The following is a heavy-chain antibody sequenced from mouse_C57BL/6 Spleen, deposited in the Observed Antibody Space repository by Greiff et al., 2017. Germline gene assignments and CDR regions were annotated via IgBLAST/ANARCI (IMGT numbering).Heavy chain of an antibody. CDR2: ISSGGSYT. CDR3: ARRFTTVVATYYAMDY. J-gene: IGHJ4*01. CDR1: GFTFSSYG. V-gene: IGHV5-6*01. Sequence: EVHLVESGGDLVKPGGSLKLSCAASGFTFSSYGMSWVRQTPDKRLEWVATISSGGSYTYYPDSVKGRFTISRDNAKNTLYLQMSSLKSEDTAMYYCARRFTTVVATYYAMDYWGQGTSVTVSS. D-gene: IGHD1-1*01.